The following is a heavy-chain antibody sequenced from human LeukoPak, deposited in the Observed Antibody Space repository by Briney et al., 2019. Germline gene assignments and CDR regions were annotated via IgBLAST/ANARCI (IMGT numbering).Heavy chain of an antibody. Sequence: PGGSLRLSRAASGFTFSIYDMSWVRQAPGKGLEWVSSFRASDDTTYYADSVKGRFTISRDNSKNTLYLQMNSLRVEDTAVYYCAKSLRAAAGTGAFDIWGQGTMVTVSS. J-gene: IGHJ3*02. CDR3: AKSLRAAAGTGAFDI. V-gene: IGHV3-23*01. CDR2: FRASDDTT. CDR1: GFTFSIYD. D-gene: IGHD6-13*01.